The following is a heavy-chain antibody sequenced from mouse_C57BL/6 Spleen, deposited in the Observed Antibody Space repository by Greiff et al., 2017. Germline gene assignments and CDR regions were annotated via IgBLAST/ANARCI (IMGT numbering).Heavy chain of an antibody. D-gene: IGHD2-2*01. CDR1: GYSITSGYD. J-gene: IGHJ4*01. Sequence: EVQLQQSGPGMVKPSQSLSLTCTVTGYSITSGYDWHWIRNFPGNKLEWMGYISYSGSTNYNPSLKSRISITHDTSKNQFFLKLNSVTTEDTATYYCAREDGYDGMDYWGQGTSVTVSS. CDR3: AREDGYDGMDY. V-gene: IGHV3-1*01. CDR2: ISYSGST.